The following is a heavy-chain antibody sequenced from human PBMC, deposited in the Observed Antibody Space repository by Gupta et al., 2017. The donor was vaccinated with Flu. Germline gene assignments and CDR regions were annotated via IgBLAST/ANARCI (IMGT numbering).Heavy chain of an antibody. CDR1: GGTFSSYT. CDR2: IIPILGIA. CDR3: ARDVGAWISGWFDP. D-gene: IGHD1-26*01. V-gene: IGHV1-69*04. Sequence: QVQLVHSGAEVKKPGSSVKVSCKASGGTFSSYTISWVRQAPGQGLEWMGRIIPILGIANYAQKFQGRVTITADKSTSTAYMELSSLRSEDTAVYYCARDVGAWISGWFDPWGQGTLVTVSS. J-gene: IGHJ5*02.